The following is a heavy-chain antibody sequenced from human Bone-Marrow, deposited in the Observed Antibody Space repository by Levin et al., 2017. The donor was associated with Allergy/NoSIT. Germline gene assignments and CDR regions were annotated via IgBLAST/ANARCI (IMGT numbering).Heavy chain of an antibody. V-gene: IGHV4-4*02. Sequence: PGGSLRLSCTVSGTSINDNNWWTWVRQPPGKGLEWIGEIFHTGSTNFNPSLKSRVTISIDKSRNHFSLRLGSVTAADTAVYYCTKGSQQGLYGMDVWGQGTTVTVSS. CDR3: TKGSQQGLYGMDV. D-gene: IGHD6-13*01. J-gene: IGHJ6*02. CDR1: GTSINDNNW. CDR2: IFHTGST.